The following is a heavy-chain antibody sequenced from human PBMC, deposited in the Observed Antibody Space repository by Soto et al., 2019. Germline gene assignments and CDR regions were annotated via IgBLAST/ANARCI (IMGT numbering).Heavy chain of an antibody. CDR2: IYSGGST. Sequence: GGSLRLSCAASGFTVSSNYMSWVRQAPGKGLEWVSVIYSGGSTYYADSVKGRFTISRDNSKNTLYLQMNSLRAEDTAVYYCARGLTPDRNWFDPWGHGTLVTVSS. V-gene: IGHV3-53*01. J-gene: IGHJ5*02. CDR1: GFTVSSNY. CDR3: ARGLTPDRNWFDP.